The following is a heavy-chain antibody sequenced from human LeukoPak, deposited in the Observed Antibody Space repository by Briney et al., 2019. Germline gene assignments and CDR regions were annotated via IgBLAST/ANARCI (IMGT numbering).Heavy chain of an antibody. D-gene: IGHD2-21*02. Sequence: SETLSLTCAIYGGSFSGYYWSWIRQPPGKGLEWTGEINHSGSTNYNPSLKSRVTISVDTSKKHFSLDLRSVTDADTAVYYCARVGYCGGDCYPFDYWGQGSLITISS. J-gene: IGHJ4*02. V-gene: IGHV4-34*01. CDR1: GGSFSGYY. CDR3: ARVGYCGGDCYPFDY. CDR2: INHSGST.